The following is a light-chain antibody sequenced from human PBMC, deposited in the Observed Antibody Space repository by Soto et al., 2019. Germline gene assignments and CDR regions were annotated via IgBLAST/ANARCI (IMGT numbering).Light chain of an antibody. CDR1: QSVLYSSNNKNY. J-gene: IGKJ2*01. Sequence: DIVMTQSPDSLAVSLGERATFNCKYSQSVLYSSNNKNYLAWYQQKPGHPPKLLSYWASTRESGVPDRFRVSGAGADFTLTISSLQAEDVAVYYCHQYYSTPRTFGEGTKLEFK. V-gene: IGKV4-1*01. CDR3: HQYYSTPRT. CDR2: WAS.